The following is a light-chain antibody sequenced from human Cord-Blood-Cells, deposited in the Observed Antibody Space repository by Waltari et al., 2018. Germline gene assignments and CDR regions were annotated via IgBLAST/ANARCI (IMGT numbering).Light chain of an antibody. V-gene: IGKV1-8*01. CDR3: QQYYSYPLYT. J-gene: IGKJ2*01. CDR1: QGISSY. Sequence: AIRMTQSPSSLSASTGDRVTITCRASQGISSYLAWYQQKPGKAPKLLIYAASILQSGVPSRFSGSGSGTDFTLTISCLQSEDFATYYCQQYYSYPLYTFGQGTKLEIK. CDR2: AAS.